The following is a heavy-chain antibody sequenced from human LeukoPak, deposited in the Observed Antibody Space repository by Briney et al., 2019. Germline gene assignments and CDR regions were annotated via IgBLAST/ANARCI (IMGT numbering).Heavy chain of an antibody. CDR3: ASDIVATSGDF. Sequence: GESLRLSCAASGFTVNRDYMSWVRQAPGKGLEWVAYITSSGDDIYYADSVKGRFTISRDNAKNALFLRMSSLRVEDTATYYCASDIVATSGDFWGQGTLVSVSS. J-gene: IGHJ4*02. V-gene: IGHV3-11*01. CDR1: GFTVNRDY. D-gene: IGHD5-12*01. CDR2: ITSSGDDI.